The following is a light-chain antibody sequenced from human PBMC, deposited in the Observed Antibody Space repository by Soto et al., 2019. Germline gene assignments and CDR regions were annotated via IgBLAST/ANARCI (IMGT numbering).Light chain of an antibody. V-gene: IGKV3-20*01. CDR3: QQYGTSVLT. CDR1: QSVNNAY. Sequence: EIVLTRSPGTLSLSPGERATLSCRASQSVNNAYLAWYQQKPGQAPRLLIYDASKRATGIPDRFSGSGSGTDFTLTISRLEPEDFAVYYCQQYGTSVLTFGGGTKVEIK. J-gene: IGKJ4*01. CDR2: DAS.